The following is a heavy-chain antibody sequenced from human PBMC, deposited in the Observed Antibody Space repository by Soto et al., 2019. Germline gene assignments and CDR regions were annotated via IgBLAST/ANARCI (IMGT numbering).Heavy chain of an antibody. CDR3: ARDYYDSTTGDSDAFDI. CDR1: GYTFTSYG. J-gene: IGHJ3*02. CDR2: ISAYNGNT. D-gene: IGHD3-22*01. Sequence: ASVKVSCKASGYTFTSYGISWVRQAPGQGLEWMGWISAYNGNTNYAQKLQGRVTMTTDTSTSTAYMELRSLRSDDTAVYYCARDYYDSTTGDSDAFDIWGQGTMVTVSS. V-gene: IGHV1-18*01.